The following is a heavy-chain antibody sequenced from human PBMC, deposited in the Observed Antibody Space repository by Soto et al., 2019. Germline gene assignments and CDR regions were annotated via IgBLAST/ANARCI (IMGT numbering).Heavy chain of an antibody. CDR1: GFTFSSYA. CDR2: ISGSGGST. CDR3: PKGGYCSGGSCWNSDY. Sequence: EVQLLESGGGLVQPGGSLRLSCAASGFTFSSYAMSWVRQAPGKGLEWVSAISGSGGSTYYADSVKGRFTISRDNSKNTLYLQMNSLRAEDTAVYYCPKGGYCSGGSCWNSDYLGQGSLVTVSS. V-gene: IGHV3-23*01. J-gene: IGHJ4*02. D-gene: IGHD2-15*01.